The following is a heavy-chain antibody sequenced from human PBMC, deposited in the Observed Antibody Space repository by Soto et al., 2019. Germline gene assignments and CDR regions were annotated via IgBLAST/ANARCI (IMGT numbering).Heavy chain of an antibody. Sequence: PVGSLRLSCAASGFTFSSYEMNWVRQAPGKGLEWVSYISSSGSTIYYADSVKGRFTISRDNAKNSLYLQMNSLRAEDTAVYYCARVQKQQLAPGLDYWGQGTLVTVSS. J-gene: IGHJ4*02. D-gene: IGHD6-13*01. CDR2: ISSSGSTI. V-gene: IGHV3-48*03. CDR1: GFTFSSYE. CDR3: ARVQKQQLAPGLDY.